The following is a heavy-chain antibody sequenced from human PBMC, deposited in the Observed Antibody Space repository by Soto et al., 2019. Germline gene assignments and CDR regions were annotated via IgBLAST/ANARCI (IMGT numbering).Heavy chain of an antibody. D-gene: IGHD6-25*01. V-gene: IGHV3-23*01. J-gene: IGHJ6*02. CDR1: EFTFSSCA. CDR2: ISDNGVYT. Sequence: PGGSLRLSCAASEFTFSSCAMSWVRQAPGKGLEWVSVISDNGVYTYYADSVKGRFTISRDNSENTLYLQMNSLRAEDTAVYYCAKAVTAAGIWSAMDVWGQGTTVTVSS. CDR3: AKAVTAAGIWSAMDV.